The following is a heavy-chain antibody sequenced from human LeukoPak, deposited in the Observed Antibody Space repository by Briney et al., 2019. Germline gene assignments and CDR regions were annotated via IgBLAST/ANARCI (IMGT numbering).Heavy chain of an antibody. Sequence: GGSLRLSCAASGFTFDDYAMHWVRQAPGKDLEWVSGISWNSGSIGYADSVKGRFTISRDNAKNSLYLQMNSLRAEDTALYYCAKDIGDYGDPAGAFDIWGQGTMVTVSS. V-gene: IGHV3-9*01. CDR2: ISWNSGSI. CDR3: AKDIGDYGDPAGAFDI. CDR1: GFTFDDYA. J-gene: IGHJ3*02. D-gene: IGHD4-17*01.